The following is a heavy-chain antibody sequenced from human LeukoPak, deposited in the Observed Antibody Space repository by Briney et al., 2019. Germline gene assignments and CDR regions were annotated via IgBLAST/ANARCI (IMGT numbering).Heavy chain of an antibody. CDR3: ARDSGWSGRFDY. Sequence: ASVKVSCKASGYTFTGFCIHWVRQAPGQGLEWMGWLNPNSGGTNYAQKFQGRVTITADKSTSTAYMELSSLRSEDTAVYYCARDSGWSGRFDYWGQGTLVTVSS. CDR1: GYTFTGFC. CDR2: LNPNSGGT. V-gene: IGHV1-2*02. D-gene: IGHD3-3*01. J-gene: IGHJ4*02.